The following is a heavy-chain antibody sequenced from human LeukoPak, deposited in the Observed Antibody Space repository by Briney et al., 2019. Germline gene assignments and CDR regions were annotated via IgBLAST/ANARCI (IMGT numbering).Heavy chain of an antibody. CDR1: GGSISSGDYY. Sequence: SQTLSLTCTVSGGSISSGDYYWSWIRQPPGKGLEWIGYIYYSGSTYYNPSLKSRVTISVDTSKNQFSLKLSSVTAADTAVYYCARVNSSGWYPAFDIWGRGTMVTVSS. CDR3: ARVNSSGWYPAFDI. D-gene: IGHD6-19*01. CDR2: IYYSGST. V-gene: IGHV4-30-4*01. J-gene: IGHJ3*02.